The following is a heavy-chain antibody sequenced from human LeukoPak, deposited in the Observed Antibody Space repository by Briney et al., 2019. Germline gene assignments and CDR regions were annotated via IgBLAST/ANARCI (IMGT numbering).Heavy chain of an antibody. D-gene: IGHD3-16*01. Sequence: ASVKVSCKASGYTFTGYYMHWVRQAPEQGLEWKRWINPNSGGTNYAQKFQGRVTMTRDTSISTAYMELSRLRSDDTAVYYCAREADPVWRLPRAGAQGTLVTVSS. CDR2: INPNSGGT. CDR1: GYTFTGYY. V-gene: IGHV1-2*02. J-gene: IGHJ4*02. CDR3: AREADPVWRLPRA.